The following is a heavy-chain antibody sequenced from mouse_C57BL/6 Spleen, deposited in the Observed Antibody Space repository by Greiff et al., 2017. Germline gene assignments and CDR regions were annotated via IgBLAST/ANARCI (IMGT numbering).Heavy chain of an antibody. D-gene: IGHD2-4*01. CDR1: GYTFTSYW. V-gene: IGHV1-55*01. CDR2: IYPGSGST. CDR3: ARSLYDYGGFDY. Sequence: VQLQQPGAELVKPGASVKMSCKASGYTFTSYWITWVKQRPGQGLEWIGDIYPGSGSTNYNEKFKSKATLTVDTSSSTAYMQLSSLTSEDSAVYYCARSLYDYGGFDYWGQGTTLTVSS. J-gene: IGHJ2*01.